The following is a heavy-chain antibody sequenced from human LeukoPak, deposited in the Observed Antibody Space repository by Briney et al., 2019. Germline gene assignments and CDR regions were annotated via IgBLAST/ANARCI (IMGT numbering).Heavy chain of an antibody. CDR1: GGSISSSSYY. Sequence: PSETLSLTCTVSGGSISSSSYYWTWIRQPPGQGLEWIGNIYYSGSTHYNPSLKSRVTISIDTSKNQFSLKLSSVTAADTAVYYCARVTRWLQFGYWGQGTLVTVSS. D-gene: IGHD5-24*01. J-gene: IGHJ4*02. CDR2: IYYSGST. V-gene: IGHV4-39*01. CDR3: ARVTRWLQFGY.